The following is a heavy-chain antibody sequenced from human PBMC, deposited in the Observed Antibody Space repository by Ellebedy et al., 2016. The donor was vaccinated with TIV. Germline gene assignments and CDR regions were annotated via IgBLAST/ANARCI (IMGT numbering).Heavy chain of an antibody. CDR2: IYPGDSDT. V-gene: IGHV5-51*01. D-gene: IGHD2-2*01. J-gene: IGHJ4*02. Sequence: GGSLRLXXKGSGYSFTSYWIGWVRQMPGKGLEWMGIIYPGDSDTRYSPSFQGQVTISADKSISTAYLQWSSLKASDTAMYYCARRQDGYCSSTSCHGGHAFDIWGQGTLVTVSS. CDR3: ARRQDGYCSSTSCHGGHAFDI. CDR1: GYSFTSYW.